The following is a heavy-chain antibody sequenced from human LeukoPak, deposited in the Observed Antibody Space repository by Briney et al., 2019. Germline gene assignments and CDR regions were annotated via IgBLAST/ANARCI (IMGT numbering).Heavy chain of an antibody. CDR3: ARDTPGDDYNRGDY. CDR1: GYTFTSYG. V-gene: IGHV1-18*01. CDR2: ISAYNGNT. J-gene: IGHJ4*02. Sequence: GASVKVSCKASGYTFTSYGFSWVRQAPGQGLEWMGWISAYNGNTRYAQNLQGRVTMTTDSSSSTTYMELRNLRSDDTAVYFCARDTPGDDYNRGDYWGQGTLVTVSS. D-gene: IGHD5-24*01.